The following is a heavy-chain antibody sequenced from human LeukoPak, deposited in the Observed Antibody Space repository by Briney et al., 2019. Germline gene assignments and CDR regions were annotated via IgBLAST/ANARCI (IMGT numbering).Heavy chain of an antibody. CDR1: GFTFSSYW. D-gene: IGHD2-21*01. CDR2: IKQDGSEK. Sequence: GGSLRLSCAASGFTFSSYWMTWVRQAPGKGLEWVAKIKQDGSEKYYADSMKGRFTISRDNGKNSLYLQMNSLRAEDTAVYYCARDGHEHNDFDYWGQGTVVTVSS. CDR3: ARDGHEHNDFDY. J-gene: IGHJ4*02. V-gene: IGHV3-7*05.